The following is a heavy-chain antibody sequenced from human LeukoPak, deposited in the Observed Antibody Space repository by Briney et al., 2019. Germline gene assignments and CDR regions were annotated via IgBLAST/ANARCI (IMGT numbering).Heavy chain of an antibody. D-gene: IGHD5-18*01. CDR2: ISYDGSNK. CDR3: AKGRLGGYSYGPSLGY. CDR1: GFTFSSYA. J-gene: IGHJ4*02. Sequence: GGSLRLSCAASGFTFSSYAMHWVRQAPGKGLEWVAVISYDGSNKYYADSVKGRFTISRDNSKNTLYLQMNSLGAEDTAVYYCAKGRLGGYSYGPSLGYWGQGTLVTVSS. V-gene: IGHV3-30-3*01.